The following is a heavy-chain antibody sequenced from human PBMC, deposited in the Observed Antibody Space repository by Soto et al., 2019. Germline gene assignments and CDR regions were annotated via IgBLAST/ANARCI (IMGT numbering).Heavy chain of an antibody. CDR2: IFHSGSS. D-gene: IGHD6-19*01. Sequence: PSETLSLTCTVSGGSVTGFYWSWIRQPPGKRLEWIGYIFHSGSSNYNPSLKSRVTISVDTSKSQVSLRLTSVTAADTAVYYCARAPGLGVANIDYWGRGTLVTVYS. CDR1: GGSVTGFY. J-gene: IGHJ4*02. V-gene: IGHV4-59*02. CDR3: ARAPGLGVANIDY.